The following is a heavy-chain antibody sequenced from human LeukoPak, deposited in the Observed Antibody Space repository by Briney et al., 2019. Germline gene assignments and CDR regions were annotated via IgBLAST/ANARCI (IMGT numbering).Heavy chain of an antibody. Sequence: GESLKISCKGSGYSFTSYWIGWVRQMPGKGLEWMGIIYPGDSDTRYSPSFQGQVTISADKSISTACLQWSSLKASDTAMYYCARHQYYYDSSGLNWFDPWGQGTLVTVSS. CDR1: GYSFTSYW. V-gene: IGHV5-51*01. CDR3: ARHQYYYDSSGLNWFDP. CDR2: IYPGDSDT. J-gene: IGHJ5*02. D-gene: IGHD3-22*01.